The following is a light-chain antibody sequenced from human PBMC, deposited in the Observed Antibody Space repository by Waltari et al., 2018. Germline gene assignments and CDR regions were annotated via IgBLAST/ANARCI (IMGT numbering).Light chain of an antibody. CDR3: QHYVSLPVT. Sequence: IVLTHPPGPLSLSSGERATLSCRTSQSISKYLAGSQQKPGQAPRLLIYHASSRATGIPDRFSGSGSGTDFSLTISRLEPEDFAVYYCQHYVSLPVTFGQGTKVEIK. CDR1: QSISKY. V-gene: IGKV3-20*01. J-gene: IGKJ1*01. CDR2: HAS.